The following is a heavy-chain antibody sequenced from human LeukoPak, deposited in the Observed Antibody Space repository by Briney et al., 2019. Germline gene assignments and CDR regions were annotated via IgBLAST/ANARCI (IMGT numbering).Heavy chain of an antibody. CDR1: GASLSSYF. CDR3: AGTELGYCTVTGCPLES. J-gene: IGHJ4*02. CDR2: IYYDGYP. Sequence: NSSETLSLTCNVSGASLSSYFWSWIRQPPGKGLEWIGYIYYDGYPNYSPSLRSRITISVEKSKSQFSLNLRSVTAADTALYFCAGTELGYCTVTGCPLESWGQGTLVTVSS. D-gene: IGHD2-8*02. V-gene: IGHV4-59*01.